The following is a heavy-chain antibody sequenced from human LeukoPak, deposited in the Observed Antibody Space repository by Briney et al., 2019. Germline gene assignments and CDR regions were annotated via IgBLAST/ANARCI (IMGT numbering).Heavy chain of an antibody. CDR3: ARDSPILTGYYYYYYMDV. D-gene: IGHD3-9*01. J-gene: IGHJ6*03. CDR1: GGSFSGYY. Sequence: SETLSLTCAVYGGSFSGYYWSWIRQPPGKGLEWIGEINHSGSTNYNPSLKSRVTISVDTSKNQFSLKLSSVTAADTAVYYCARDSPILTGYYYYYYMDVWGKGTTVTISS. V-gene: IGHV4-34*01. CDR2: INHSGST.